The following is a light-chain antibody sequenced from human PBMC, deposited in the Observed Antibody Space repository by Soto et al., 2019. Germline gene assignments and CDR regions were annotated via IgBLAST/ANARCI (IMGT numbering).Light chain of an antibody. J-gene: IGKJ1*01. Sequence: EIVLTQSPGTLSLSPGERATLSCRASQSVSSSYLAWHQQKPGQAPRLLIYGASSRATGIPDRFSGSGSGTDFTLTSSRLEPEDFAVYYCQQYDRSPWTFGQGTKVEIK. CDR2: GAS. V-gene: IGKV3-20*01. CDR3: QQYDRSPWT. CDR1: QSVSSSY.